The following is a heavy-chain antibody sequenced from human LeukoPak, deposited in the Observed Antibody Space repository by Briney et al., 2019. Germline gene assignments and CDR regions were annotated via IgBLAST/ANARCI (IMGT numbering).Heavy chain of an antibody. CDR2: ISYDGSNK. CDR3: VYSSSWYGVY. D-gene: IGHD6-13*01. CDR1: GFTFSSYG. J-gene: IGHJ4*02. Sequence: PEGSLRLSCAASGFTFSSYGMHWVRQAPGKGLEWVAVISYDGSNKYYADSVKGRFTISRDNSKNTLYLQMNSLRAEDTAVYYCVYSSSWYGVYWGQGTLVTVSS. V-gene: IGHV3-30*03.